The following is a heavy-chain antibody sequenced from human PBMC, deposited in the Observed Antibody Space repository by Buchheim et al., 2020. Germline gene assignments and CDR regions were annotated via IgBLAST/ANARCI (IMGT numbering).Heavy chain of an antibody. V-gene: IGHV3-30-3*01. CDR2: ISYDGSNK. D-gene: IGHD2-21*02. J-gene: IGHJ4*02. Sequence: QVQLVESGGGVVQPGRSLRLSCAASGFTFGSYAMHWVRQAPGKGLEWVAVISYDGSNKYYADSVKGRFTISRDNSKNTLYLKMNSLRAEDTAVYYCAKVFIRVRSYCGGDCDPFDYWGQGTL. CDR3: AKVFIRVRSYCGGDCDPFDY. CDR1: GFTFGSYA.